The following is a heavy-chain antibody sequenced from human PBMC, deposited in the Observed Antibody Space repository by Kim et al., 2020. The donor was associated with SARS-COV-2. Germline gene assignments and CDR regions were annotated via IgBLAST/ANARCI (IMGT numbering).Heavy chain of an antibody. V-gene: IGHV3-21*01. Sequence: YVDSMKGRFTISRDNAGASLYLQMNCLRDEDTAVYYCAIVLTRGWSYFDYWGQGTLVPVSS. J-gene: IGHJ4*02. CDR3: AIVLTRGWSYFDY. D-gene: IGHD6-19*01.